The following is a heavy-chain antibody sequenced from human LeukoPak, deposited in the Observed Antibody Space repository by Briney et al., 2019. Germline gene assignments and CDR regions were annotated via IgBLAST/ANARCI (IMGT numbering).Heavy chain of an antibody. CDR1: GFTFSSYG. V-gene: IGHV3-33*01. Sequence: GGSLRLSCAASGFTFSSYGMHWVRQAPGKGLEWVAVIWYDGSNKYYADSVKGRFTISRDNSKNTLYLQMNSLRVEDTAIYYCARASWISTADAVWWGQGTQVTVSS. CDR2: IWYDGSNK. CDR3: ARASWISTADAVW. D-gene: IGHD2-2*03. J-gene: IGHJ4*02.